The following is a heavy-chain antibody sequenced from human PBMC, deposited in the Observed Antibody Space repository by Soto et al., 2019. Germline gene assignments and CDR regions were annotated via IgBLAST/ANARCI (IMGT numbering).Heavy chain of an antibody. CDR1: GFTFSGSA. CDR2: IRSKANSYAT. J-gene: IGHJ4*02. D-gene: IGHD3-22*01. Sequence: GGSLRLSCAASGFTFSGSAMHWVRQASGKGLEWVGRIRSKANSYATAYAASVRGRFTISRDDSKNTAYLQMNSLKTEDTAVYYCTRHYYDSSGYYPLFDYWGQGTLVTVAS. V-gene: IGHV3-73*01. CDR3: TRHYYDSSGYYPLFDY.